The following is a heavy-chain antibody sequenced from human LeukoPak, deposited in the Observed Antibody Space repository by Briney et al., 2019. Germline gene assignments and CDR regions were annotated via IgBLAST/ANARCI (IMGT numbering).Heavy chain of an antibody. J-gene: IGHJ6*02. Sequence: PSETLSLTCTVSGGSISSGGYYWSWIRQHPGKGLEWIGYIYYSGSTNYNPSLKSRVTISVDMSKNQFSLKLSSVTAADTAVYYCARVRSSSWKTDYYYYGMDVWGQGTTVTVSS. CDR1: GGSISSGGYY. CDR3: ARVRSSSWKTDYYYYGMDV. D-gene: IGHD6-13*01. V-gene: IGHV4-61*08. CDR2: IYYSGST.